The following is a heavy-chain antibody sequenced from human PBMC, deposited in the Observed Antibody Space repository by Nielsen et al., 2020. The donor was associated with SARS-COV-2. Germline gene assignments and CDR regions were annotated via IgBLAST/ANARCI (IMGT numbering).Heavy chain of an antibody. V-gene: IGHV5-51*01. CDR1: GYSFTSYW. J-gene: IGHJ6*02. Sequence: GESLKISCQGSGYSFTSYWIGRVRQMPGKGLEWMGNIYPGDSDTRYSPSFQGQVTISADKSISTAYLQWSSLKASDTAMYYCARLLLKDYYYYYGMDVWGQGATVTVSS. CDR3: ARLLLKDYYYYYGMDV. D-gene: IGHD2-21*02. CDR2: IYPGDSDT.